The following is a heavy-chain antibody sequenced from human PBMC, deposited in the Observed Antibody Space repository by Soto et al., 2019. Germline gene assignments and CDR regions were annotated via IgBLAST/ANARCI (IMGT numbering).Heavy chain of an antibody. D-gene: IGHD2-2*01. Sequence: EVQLVESGGGLVQPGGSLRLSCAASGFTFSSYWVSWVRQAPGKGLEWVANIKQDGSEIYYVDSVRGRFTISRDNAKNSLYLQMNSLRGEDTAIYFCARDSGYCSRTSYCFDCWGQGTLVTVSS. J-gene: IGHJ4*02. V-gene: IGHV3-7*01. CDR2: IKQDGSEI. CDR3: ARDSGYCSRTSYCFDC. CDR1: GFTFSSYW.